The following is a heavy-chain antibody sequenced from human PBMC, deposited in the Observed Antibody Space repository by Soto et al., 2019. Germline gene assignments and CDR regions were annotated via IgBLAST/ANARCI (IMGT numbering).Heavy chain of an antibody. CDR2: INDSGST. J-gene: IGHJ5*02. CDR1: GGSFSGYY. D-gene: IGHD2-2*02. Sequence: PSETLSLTCAVYGGSFSGYYWSWIRQPPGKGLEWIGEINDSGSTYYNPSLKSRVTISVDTSKNQFSLKLSSVTAADTAVYYCARHVGYCSSTSCYRERWFDPWGQGTLVT. V-gene: IGHV4-34*01. CDR3: ARHVGYCSSTSCYRERWFDP.